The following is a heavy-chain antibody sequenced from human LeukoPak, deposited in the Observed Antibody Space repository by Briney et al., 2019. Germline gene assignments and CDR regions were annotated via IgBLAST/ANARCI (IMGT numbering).Heavy chain of an antibody. Sequence: PGGSLRLSCAASGFTFDNYAMNWVRQAPGEGLQWVSYINRDSSSITYADSVKGRFTISRDNAKNSVYLQMNSLKDEDTAVYYCARFPRTGWCNFDYWGQGALVTVSS. V-gene: IGHV3-48*02. CDR2: INRDSSSI. CDR1: GFTFDNYA. D-gene: IGHD6-19*01. J-gene: IGHJ4*02. CDR3: ARFPRTGWCNFDY.